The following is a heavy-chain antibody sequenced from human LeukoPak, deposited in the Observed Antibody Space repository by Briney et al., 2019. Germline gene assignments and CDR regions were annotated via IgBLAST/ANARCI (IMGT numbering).Heavy chain of an antibody. D-gene: IGHD3-22*01. CDR1: GFTFSSYA. CDR2: ISGSGGST. Sequence: GGSLRLSCAASGFTFSSYAMSWVRQAPGKGLEWVSAISGSGGSTYYADSVKGRFTISRDNSKNTLYLQMNSLRAEDTAVYYCAREEETYYYDSSGYYPPDYWGQGTLVTVSS. CDR3: AREEETYYYDSSGYYPPDY. V-gene: IGHV3-23*01. J-gene: IGHJ4*02.